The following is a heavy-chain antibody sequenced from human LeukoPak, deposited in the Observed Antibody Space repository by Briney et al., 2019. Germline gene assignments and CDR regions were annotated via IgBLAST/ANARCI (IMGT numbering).Heavy chain of an antibody. D-gene: IGHD1-26*01. CDR2: ISAYNGHT. CDR1: GYTFNSYG. CDR3: ARGLPKVGARGVDY. V-gene: IGHV1-18*01. J-gene: IGHJ4*02. Sequence: GASVKVSCKASGYTFNSYGISWVRQAPGQGLEWMGWISAYNGHTNYAQKFQGRVTMTTDTSTSTAYMDLSSLRSEDTAVYYCARGLPKVGARGVDYWGQGTLVTVSS.